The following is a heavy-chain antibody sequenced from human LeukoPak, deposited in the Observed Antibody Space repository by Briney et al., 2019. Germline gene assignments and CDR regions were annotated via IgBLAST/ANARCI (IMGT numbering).Heavy chain of an antibody. CDR2: INHSGST. J-gene: IGHJ4*02. CDR3: ARQWLALH. V-gene: IGHV4-34*01. CDR1: GGSFSGYY. Sequence: SETLSLTCAVYGGSFSGYYWSWIRQPPGKGLEWIGEINHSGSTNYNPSLKSRVTISVDTSKNQFSLKLSSVTAADTAVYYCARQWLALHWGQGTLVTVSS. D-gene: IGHD6-19*01.